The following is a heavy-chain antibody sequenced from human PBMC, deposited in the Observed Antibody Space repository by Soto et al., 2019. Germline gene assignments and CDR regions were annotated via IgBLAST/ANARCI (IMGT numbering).Heavy chain of an antibody. D-gene: IGHD2-21*01. J-gene: IGHJ5*02. Sequence: QVQLAESGGGVVQPGRSLRLSCATSGFVSNDYAIHWVRQAPGKGLAWLASISYDGSKKYYADSVKGRFTISRDNSKNTLSLQINSLGAEDTAVYYCSRGIKGGLDAWGPGTLVTVSS. CDR3: SRGIKGGLDA. CDR2: ISYDGSKK. CDR1: GFVSNDYA. V-gene: IGHV3-30*04.